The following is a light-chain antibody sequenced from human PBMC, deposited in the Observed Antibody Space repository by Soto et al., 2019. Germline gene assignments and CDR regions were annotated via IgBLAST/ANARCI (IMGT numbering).Light chain of an antibody. CDR3: QQYYSTPGIT. V-gene: IGKV1-12*01. J-gene: IGKJ5*01. CDR2: AAS. Sequence: DIQMTPSPSSVSASVGDRVTIPCRASQGISSWLAWYQQKPGKAPKLLIYAASSLQSGVPSRFSGSGSGTDFTLTISSLQAEDVAVYYCQQYYSTPGITFGQGTRLEIK. CDR1: QGISSW.